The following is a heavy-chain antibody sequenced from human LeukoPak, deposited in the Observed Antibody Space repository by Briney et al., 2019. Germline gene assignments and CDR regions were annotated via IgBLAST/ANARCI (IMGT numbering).Heavy chain of an antibody. D-gene: IGHD3-9*01. CDR1: GFTFSSYE. CDR2: ISSSGSTI. CDR3: ASLLTGYGNYGMDV. V-gene: IGHV3-48*03. J-gene: IGHJ6*02. Sequence: QPGGPLRLSCAASGFTFSSYEMNWVRQAPGKGLEWVSYISSSGSTIYYADSVKGRFTISRDNAKNSLYLQMNSLRAEDTAVYYCASLLTGYGNYGMDVWGQGTTVTVSS.